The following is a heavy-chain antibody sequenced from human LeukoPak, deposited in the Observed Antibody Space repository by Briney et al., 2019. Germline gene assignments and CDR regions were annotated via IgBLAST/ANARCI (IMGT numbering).Heavy chain of an antibody. Sequence: PSETLSLTCTVSGGSISSSSYYWGWIRQPPGKGLEWIGSIYYSGSTYYNPSLKSRVTISVDTSKNQFSLKLSSVTAADTAVYYCARVADTAMVTVDYWGQGTLVTVSS. CDR3: ARVADTAMVTVDY. V-gene: IGHV4-39*07. D-gene: IGHD5-18*01. CDR1: GGSISSSSYY. J-gene: IGHJ4*02. CDR2: IYYSGST.